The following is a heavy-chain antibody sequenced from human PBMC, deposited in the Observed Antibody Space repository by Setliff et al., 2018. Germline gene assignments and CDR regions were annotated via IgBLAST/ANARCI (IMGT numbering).Heavy chain of an antibody. Sequence: ASVKVSCKASGYTFTSYGVHWVRQAPGQRLEWMGWINAGNDNTHYSQKFQGRVTITRDTSASTVYMELSRLRYEDTAIYYCASAEVVVAPWGQGTLVTVSS. J-gene: IGHJ4*02. D-gene: IGHD2-15*01. CDR1: GYTFTSYG. V-gene: IGHV1-3*01. CDR3: ASAEVVVAP. CDR2: INAGNDNT.